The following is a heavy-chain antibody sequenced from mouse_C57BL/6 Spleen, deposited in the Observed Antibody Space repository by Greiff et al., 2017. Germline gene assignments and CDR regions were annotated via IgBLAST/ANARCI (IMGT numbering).Heavy chain of an antibody. CDR3: AKRKLGAMDY. CDR1: GYTFTSYW. CDR2: IHPNSGST. Sequence: QVQLQQPGAELVKPGASVKLSCKASGYTFTSYWMHWVKQRPGQGLEWIGMIHPNSGSTNYNEKFKSKATLTVDKSSRTAYMQLSSLTSEDSAVYYCAKRKLGAMDYWGQGTSVTVSS. J-gene: IGHJ4*01. V-gene: IGHV1-64*01.